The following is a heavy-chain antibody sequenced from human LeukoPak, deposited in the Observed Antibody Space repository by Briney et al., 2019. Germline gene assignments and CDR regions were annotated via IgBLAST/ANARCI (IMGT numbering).Heavy chain of an antibody. V-gene: IGHV3-48*01. CDR2: ISSSSSTI. D-gene: IGHD3-3*01. CDR3: AVGMGGRFLEWLIDY. CDR1: GFTFSSYS. Sequence: AGGSLRLSCAASGFTFSSYSMNWVRQAPGKGLEWVSYISSSSSTIYYADSVKGRFTISRDNAKNSLYLQMNSLRAEDTAVYYCAVGMGGRFLEWLIDYWGQGTLVTVSS. J-gene: IGHJ4*02.